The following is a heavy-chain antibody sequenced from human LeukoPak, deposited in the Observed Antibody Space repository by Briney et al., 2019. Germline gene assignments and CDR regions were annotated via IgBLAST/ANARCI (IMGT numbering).Heavy chain of an antibody. D-gene: IGHD3-22*01. Sequence: ASVKVSCKASGYTFTNYGISWVRQAPGQGLEWMGWISAYNGDTNYAQKLQGRVTMTTDTSTSTAYMELRSLRSDDTAVYYCARDGRYYYDSSGYSNWFDPRGQGTLVTVSS. J-gene: IGHJ5*02. CDR3: ARDGRYYYDSSGYSNWFDP. CDR1: GYTFTNYG. V-gene: IGHV1-18*01. CDR2: ISAYNGDT.